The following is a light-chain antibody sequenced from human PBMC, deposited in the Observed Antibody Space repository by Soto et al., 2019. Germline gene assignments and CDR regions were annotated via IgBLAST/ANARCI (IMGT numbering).Light chain of an antibody. CDR2: SNN. V-gene: IGLV1-44*01. CDR3: AAWDDSLNGYV. CDR1: SSNIGSNA. Sequence: QSVLTQPPSAPGTPGQRVTISCSGSSSNIGSNAVNWYQQLPGTAPKLLIYSNNQRPSGVPDRFSGSKSGTSASLAISGLQSGDEADYYCAAWDDSLNGYVFGTGTKLTVL. J-gene: IGLJ1*01.